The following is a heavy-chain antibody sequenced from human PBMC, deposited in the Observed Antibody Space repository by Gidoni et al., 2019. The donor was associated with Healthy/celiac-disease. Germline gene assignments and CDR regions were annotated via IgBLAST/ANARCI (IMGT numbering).Heavy chain of an antibody. CDR1: GFTFSSYA. D-gene: IGHD5-12*01. CDR3: ANIEMATPRDY. Sequence: EVQLLESGGGLVQPGGSLRLSCSASGFTFSSYAMSWVRQAPGKGLGWVSAISGSGGITYYADSVKGRFTISRDNSKNTLYLQMNSLRAEDTAVYYCANIEMATPRDYWGQGTLVTVSS. V-gene: IGHV3-23*01. J-gene: IGHJ4*02. CDR2: ISGSGGIT.